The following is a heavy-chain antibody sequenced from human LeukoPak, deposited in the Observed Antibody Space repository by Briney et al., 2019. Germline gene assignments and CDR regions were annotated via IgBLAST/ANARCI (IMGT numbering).Heavy chain of an antibody. J-gene: IGHJ4*02. D-gene: IGHD6-13*01. CDR2: ISSSGSTI. Sequence: QAGGSLRLSCAASGFTFSSYETNWVRQAPGKGLEWVSYISSSGSTIYYADSVKGRFTISRDNAKNSLYLQMNSLRAEDTAVYYCAREAAADPYYFDYWGQGTLVTVSS. V-gene: IGHV3-48*03. CDR1: GFTFSSYE. CDR3: AREAAADPYYFDY.